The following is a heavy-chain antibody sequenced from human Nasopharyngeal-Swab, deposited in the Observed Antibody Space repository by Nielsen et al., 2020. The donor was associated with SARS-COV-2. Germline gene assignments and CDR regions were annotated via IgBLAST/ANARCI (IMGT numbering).Heavy chain of an antibody. J-gene: IGHJ4*02. CDR3: ASCRVFRLADYFDY. Sequence: GGSLSLSCAASGFTFSSYAMHWVRQAPGKGLEWVAVISYDGSNKYYADSVKGRFTISRDNSKNTLYLQMNSLRAEDTAVYYCASCRVFRLADYFDYWGQGTLVTVSS. CDR1: GFTFSSYA. CDR2: ISYDGSNK. V-gene: IGHV3-30-3*01. D-gene: IGHD3-9*01.